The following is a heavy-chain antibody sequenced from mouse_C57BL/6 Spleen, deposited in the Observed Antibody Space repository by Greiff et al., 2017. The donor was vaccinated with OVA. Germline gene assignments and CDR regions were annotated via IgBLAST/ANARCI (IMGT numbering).Heavy chain of an antibody. CDR3: ASQLGKSYYFDY. CDR1: GFSLTSYG. D-gene: IGHD4-1*02. V-gene: IGHV2-2*01. CDR2: IWSGGST. Sequence: VQGVESGPGLVQPSQSLSITCTVSGFSLTSYGVHWVRQSPGKGLEWLGVIWSGGSTDYNAAFISRLSISKDNSKSQVFFKMNSLQADDTAIYYCASQLGKSYYFDYWGQGTTLTVSS. J-gene: IGHJ2*01.